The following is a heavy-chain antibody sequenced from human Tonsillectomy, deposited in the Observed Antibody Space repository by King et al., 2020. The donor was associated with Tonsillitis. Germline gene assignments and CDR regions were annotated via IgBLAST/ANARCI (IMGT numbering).Heavy chain of an antibody. CDR2: IKQDGSEK. Sequence: VRLVESGGGLVQPGGSLRLSCAASRLTFSNYWMSWVRQAPGKGLEWVAKIKQDGSEKDHVDSVKGRFTISRDNAKNSLYLQMNSLKAEDTAVYYCVTTSGLGGTFDIWGQGTMVTVSS. CDR1: RLTFSNYW. D-gene: IGHD3-16*01. J-gene: IGHJ3*02. CDR3: VTTSGLGGTFDI. V-gene: IGHV3-7*03.